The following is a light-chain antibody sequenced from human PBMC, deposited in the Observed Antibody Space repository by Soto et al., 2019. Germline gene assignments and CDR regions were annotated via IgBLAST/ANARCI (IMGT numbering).Light chain of an antibody. J-gene: IGLJ1*01. CDR1: SSDIGGYNY. CDR3: SSFVGRNQGI. Sequence: QSALTQPPSASGSPGQTVTISCTGTSSDIGGYNYVSWYQHHPGKAPKLVIFEVTKRPSGVPDRFSGSKSGNTASLTVSGLQAEDEADYYCSSFVGRNQGIFGTGTKLTVL. V-gene: IGLV2-8*01. CDR2: EVT.